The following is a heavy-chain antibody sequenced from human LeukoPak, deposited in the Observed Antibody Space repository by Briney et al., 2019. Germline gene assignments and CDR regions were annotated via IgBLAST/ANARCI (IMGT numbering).Heavy chain of an antibody. Sequence: GGSLRLSCAASGFTFSSYSMNWVRQAPGKGLEWVANIKQDGSEKYYVDSVKGRFTISRDNSKNTLYLQMNSLRVEDTAVYYCARRAGAYSHPYDYWGQGTLVTVSS. J-gene: IGHJ4*02. CDR1: GFTFSSYS. CDR2: IKQDGSEK. V-gene: IGHV3-7*03. D-gene: IGHD4/OR15-4a*01. CDR3: ARRAGAYSHPYDY.